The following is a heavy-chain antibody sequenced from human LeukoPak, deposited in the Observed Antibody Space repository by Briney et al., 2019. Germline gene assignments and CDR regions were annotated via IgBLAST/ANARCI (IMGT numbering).Heavy chain of an antibody. Sequence: SETLSLTCAVYGGSFSGYYWSWIRQPPGKGLEWIGEINHSGSTNYNPSLKSRVTISVDTSKNQFSLKLSSVTAADTAVYYCARGICTTSCYGAWGQGTLVTVSS. D-gene: IGHD2-2*01. CDR1: GGSFSGYY. V-gene: IGHV4-34*01. CDR2: INHSGST. CDR3: ARGICTTSCYGA. J-gene: IGHJ5*02.